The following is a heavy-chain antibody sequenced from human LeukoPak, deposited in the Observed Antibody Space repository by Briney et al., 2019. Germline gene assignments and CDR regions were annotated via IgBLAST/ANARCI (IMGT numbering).Heavy chain of an antibody. CDR2: IYTSGST. V-gene: IGHV4-59*08. D-gene: IGHD3-10*01. J-gene: IGHJ3*02. Sequence: PSGTLSLTCAVYGGSFSGYYWSWIRQPPGKGLEWIGRIYTSGSTNYNPSLKSRVTISVDTSKNQFSLKLSSVTAADTAVYYCARQMVRGYHDAFDIWGQGTMVTVSS. CDR3: ARQMVRGYHDAFDI. CDR1: GGSFSGYY.